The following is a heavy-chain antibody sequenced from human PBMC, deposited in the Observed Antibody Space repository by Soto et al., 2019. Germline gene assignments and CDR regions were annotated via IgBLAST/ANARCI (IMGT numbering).Heavy chain of an antibody. D-gene: IGHD2-2*01. V-gene: IGHV4-59*08. CDR3: ARLSYCSSTSCYEPRDAFDI. Sequence: QVQLQESGPGLVKPSETLSLTCTVSGGSISSYYWSWIRQPPGKGLEWIGYIYYSRSTNYNPSLKGRVTISVDTSKNQLSLKLSSVTAADTAVYYCARLSYCSSTSCYEPRDAFDIWGQGTMVTVSS. CDR2: IYYSRST. J-gene: IGHJ3*02. CDR1: GGSISSYY.